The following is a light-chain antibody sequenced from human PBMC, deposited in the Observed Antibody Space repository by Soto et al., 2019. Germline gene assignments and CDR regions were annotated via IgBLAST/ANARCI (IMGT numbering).Light chain of an antibody. CDR2: DVR. CDR1: NRDVGGYNY. J-gene: IGLJ1*01. CDR3: SSYTTISTYV. V-gene: IGLV2-14*01. Sequence: QSVLANPASVSGSPGHRVTISPTGTNRDVGGYNYVSWYQQHPGKAPKLMIYDVRNRPSGVSNRFSGSKSVNTASLTISGLQAEDEADYYCSSYTTISTYVFGTGTKVTVL.